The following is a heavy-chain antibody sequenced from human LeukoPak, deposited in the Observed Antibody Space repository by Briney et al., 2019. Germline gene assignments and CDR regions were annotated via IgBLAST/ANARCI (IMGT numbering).Heavy chain of an antibody. CDR3: ARGATGDSSGYYPDY. V-gene: IGHV4-59*01. Sequence: SETLSLTCTVSGGSISSYYWSWIRQPPGKGLEWIGYIYYSGSTNYNPSLKSRVTISVDTSKNQFSLKLSSVTAADTAVYYCARGATGDSSGYYPDYWGQGTLVTVSS. J-gene: IGHJ4*02. CDR2: IYYSGST. D-gene: IGHD3-22*01. CDR1: GGSISSYY.